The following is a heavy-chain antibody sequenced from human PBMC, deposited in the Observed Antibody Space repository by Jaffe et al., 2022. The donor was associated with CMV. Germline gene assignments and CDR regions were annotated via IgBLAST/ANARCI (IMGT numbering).Heavy chain of an antibody. Sequence: QVQLQQSGPGLVKPSQTLSLTCAISGDSVSSNTAAWNWIRQSPSRGLEWLGRTYYRSKWYNDYAVSVKSRITINPDISKNQFSLQLNSVTPEDTAVYYCARDLTYYYDSSGHFYYYYMDVWGKGTTVTVSS. CDR1: GDSVSSNTAA. D-gene: IGHD3-22*01. CDR2: TYYRSKWYN. V-gene: IGHV6-1*01. CDR3: ARDLTYYYDSSGHFYYYYMDV. J-gene: IGHJ6*03.